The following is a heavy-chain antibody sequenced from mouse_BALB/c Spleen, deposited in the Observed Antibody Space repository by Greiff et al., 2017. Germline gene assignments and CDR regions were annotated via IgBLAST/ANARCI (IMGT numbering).Heavy chain of an antibody. J-gene: IGHJ4*01. V-gene: IGHV2-9*02. CDR3: ARDRRGGYDAMDY. CDR1: GFSLTSYG. Sequence: VHLVESGPGLVAPSQSLSITCTVSGFSLTSYGVHWVRQPPGKGLEWLGVIWAGGSTNYNSALMSRLSISKDNSKSQVFLKMNSLQTDDTAMYYCARDRRGGYDAMDYWGQGTSVTVSS. CDR2: IWAGGST.